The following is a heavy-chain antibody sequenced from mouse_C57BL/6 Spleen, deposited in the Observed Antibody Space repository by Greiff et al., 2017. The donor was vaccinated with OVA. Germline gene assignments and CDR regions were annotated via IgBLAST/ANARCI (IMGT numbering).Heavy chain of an antibody. V-gene: IGHV1-26*01. CDR3: ARPGYDYDGLYWYFDV. J-gene: IGHJ1*03. CDR1: GYTFTDYY. Sequence: EVQLQQSGPELVKPGASVKISCKASGYTFTDYYMNWVKQSHGKSLEWIGDINPNNGGTSYNQKFKGKATLTVDKSSSTAYMELRSLTSEDSAVYYCARPGYDYDGLYWYFDVWGTGTTVTVSS. CDR2: INPNNGGT. D-gene: IGHD2-4*01.